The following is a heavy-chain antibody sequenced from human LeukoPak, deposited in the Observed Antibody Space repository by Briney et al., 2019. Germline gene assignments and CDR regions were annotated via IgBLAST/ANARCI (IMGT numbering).Heavy chain of an antibody. D-gene: IGHD1-26*01. V-gene: IGHV3-7*03. CDR2: IKQDGSEK. Sequence: PGGCLRLSCAASVFTFSSYGMSWVRQAPWKGREWVANIKQDGSEKYYVDSVKGRFTISRDNAKNSLYLQMNSLRAEDTAVYYCARDLGWELQTSPLFDYWGQGTLVTVSS. J-gene: IGHJ4*02. CDR1: VFTFSSYG. CDR3: ARDLGWELQTSPLFDY.